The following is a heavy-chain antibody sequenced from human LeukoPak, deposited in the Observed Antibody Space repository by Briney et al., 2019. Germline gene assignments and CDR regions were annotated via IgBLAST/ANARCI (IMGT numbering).Heavy chain of an antibody. CDR3: AKHYYDSSGYCFDY. CDR1: GFTFSSYG. Sequence: PGRSLRLSCAASGFTFSSYGMSWVRQAPGKGLEWVSAISGSGGSTYYADSVKGRFTISRDNSKNTLYLQMNSLRAEDTAVYYCAKHYYDSSGYCFDYWGQGTLVTVSS. V-gene: IGHV3-23*01. CDR2: ISGSGGST. J-gene: IGHJ4*02. D-gene: IGHD3-22*01.